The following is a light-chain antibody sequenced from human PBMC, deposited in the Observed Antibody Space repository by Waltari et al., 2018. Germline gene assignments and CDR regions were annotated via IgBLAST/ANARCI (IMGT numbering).Light chain of an antibody. Sequence: EIVLTQSPGTLSLSPGGRATLSCRASQSLRSSSLAWYRQKPGQAPRLLVYRASNRATGIPDRIRGSGSGTDFTLTISGLEPEDFAVYYCQQYDTSPYTFGQGTKLDFK. CDR3: QQYDTSPYT. CDR1: QSLRSSS. J-gene: IGKJ2*01. CDR2: RAS. V-gene: IGKV3-20*01.